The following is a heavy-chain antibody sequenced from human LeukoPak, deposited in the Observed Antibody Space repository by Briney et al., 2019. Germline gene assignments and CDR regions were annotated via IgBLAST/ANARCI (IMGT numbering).Heavy chain of an antibody. D-gene: IGHD4-23*01. V-gene: IGHV4-61*02. Sequence: SETLSLTCTVSGGSISSGSYYWSWIRQPAGKGLEWIGRIYTSGSTNCNPSLKSRVTMSVDTSKNQFSLKLSSVTAADTAMYYCAREVADYGGYYYYHYMDVWGKGTTVTISS. J-gene: IGHJ6*03. CDR2: IYTSGST. CDR3: AREVADYGGYYYYHYMDV. CDR1: GGSISSGSYY.